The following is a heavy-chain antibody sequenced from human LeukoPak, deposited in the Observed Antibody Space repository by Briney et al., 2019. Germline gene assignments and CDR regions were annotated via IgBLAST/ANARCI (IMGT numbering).Heavy chain of an antibody. Sequence: GASVKVSCKASGYTFTSYYMRWVRQAPGQGLEWMGIINPSGGSTSYAQKFQGRVTMTRDMSTSTVYMELSSLRSEDTAVYYCARENYYDSSGSTPNYFDYWGQGTLVTVSS. J-gene: IGHJ4*02. V-gene: IGHV1-46*01. CDR2: INPSGGST. CDR3: ARENYYDSSGSTPNYFDY. CDR1: GYTFTSYY. D-gene: IGHD3-22*01.